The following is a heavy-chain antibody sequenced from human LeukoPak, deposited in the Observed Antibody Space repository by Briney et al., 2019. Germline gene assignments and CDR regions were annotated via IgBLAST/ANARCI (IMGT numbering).Heavy chain of an antibody. CDR2: VYYGGST. V-gene: IGHV4-59*01. Sequence: SPTLSLTCTVSAATISKYSSSSIRQPPRERLGWIGYVYYGGSTNYNPSLKSRVTITVDTSKNQFSLKLSSVTAAETAVYYCARVAARGYTVTTGFDYWGQGTLVTVSS. J-gene: IGHJ4*02. CDR3: ARVAARGYTVTTGFDY. D-gene: IGHD4-11*01. CDR1: AATISKYS.